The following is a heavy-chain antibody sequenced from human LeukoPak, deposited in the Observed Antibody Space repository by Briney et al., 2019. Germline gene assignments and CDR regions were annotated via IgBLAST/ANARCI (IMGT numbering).Heavy chain of an antibody. V-gene: IGHV3-23*01. Sequence: GGSLRLSCAASGFIFSKYAMSWLRQAPGKGLEWVSTIHDRNYYADSVRGRFTISRDNSRSTLYLQMNSLRPEDTAVYYCAKDWGFDFWGQGTLVTVSS. CDR3: AKDWGFDF. CDR2: IHDRN. CDR1: GFIFSKYA. J-gene: IGHJ4*02. D-gene: IGHD3-16*01.